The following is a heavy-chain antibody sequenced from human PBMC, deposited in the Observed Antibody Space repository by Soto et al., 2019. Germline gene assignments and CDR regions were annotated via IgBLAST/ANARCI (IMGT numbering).Heavy chain of an antibody. CDR1: GYTFTDYF. CDR3: ARAPVGGSSNLDY. Sequence: ASVKVSCKASGYTFTDYFIHWVRRAPGQGLEWMGWINPYSADTNYAQKFQGRVTMTRDTSIDTAFMQLSWLRSDDTAVYYCARAPVGGSSNLDYWGQGALVTVSS. V-gene: IGHV1-2*02. J-gene: IGHJ4*02. D-gene: IGHD1-26*01. CDR2: INPYSADT.